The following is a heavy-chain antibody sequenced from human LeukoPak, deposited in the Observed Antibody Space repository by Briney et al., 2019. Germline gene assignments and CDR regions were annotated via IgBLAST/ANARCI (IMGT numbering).Heavy chain of an antibody. CDR1: GGSISSTSYY. Sequence: SETLSLTCTVSGGSISSTSYYWGWVRQPPGKGLEWIGSMFYSGSTYYNPSLKSRVTISVDMSKKQFSLKLSSVTAGDTAVYYCARRITQAPDFDYWGQGTLVTVSS. CDR3: ARRITQAPDFDY. J-gene: IGHJ4*02. CDR2: MFYSGST. V-gene: IGHV4-39*01. D-gene: IGHD1-14*01.